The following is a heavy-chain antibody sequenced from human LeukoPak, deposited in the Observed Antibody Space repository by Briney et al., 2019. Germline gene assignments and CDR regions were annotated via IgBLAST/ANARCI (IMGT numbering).Heavy chain of an antibody. CDR3: ASLRGYGDYVRFDP. J-gene: IGHJ5*02. CDR2: IYYSGST. CDR1: GGSISNYY. D-gene: IGHD4-17*01. V-gene: IGHV4-59*08. Sequence: PSETLSLTCTVSGGSISNYYWSWIRQPPGKGLEWVGYIYYSGSTNYNASLKSRVTISVDTSKNQFCMKLSSETAANTYAYNCASLRGYGDYVRFDPWGQGTLVTVSS.